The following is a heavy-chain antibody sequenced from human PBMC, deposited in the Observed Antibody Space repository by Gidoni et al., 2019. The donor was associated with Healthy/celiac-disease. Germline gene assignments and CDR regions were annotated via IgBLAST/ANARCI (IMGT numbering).Heavy chain of an antibody. CDR3: ARDGPYYDYVWGSYLNWFDP. J-gene: IGHJ5*02. D-gene: IGHD3-16*02. CDR2: INPSGGST. V-gene: IGHV1-46*01. Sequence: QVQLVQSGAEVKKPGASVKVSCKASGYTFTSYSMHWVRQAPGQGLEWMGIINPSGGSTSYAQKFQGRVTMTRDTSTSTVYMELSSLRSEDTAVYYCARDGPYYDYVWGSYLNWFDPWGQGTLVTVSS. CDR1: GYTFTSYS.